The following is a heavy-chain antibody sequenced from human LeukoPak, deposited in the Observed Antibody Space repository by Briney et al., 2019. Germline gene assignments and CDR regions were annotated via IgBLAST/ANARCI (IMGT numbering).Heavy chain of an antibody. CDR3: ARGDRDLYCSSTSCYPVL. J-gene: IGHJ4*02. Sequence: GGSLRLSCAASGFTFNSYNMNWVRQAPGKGLEWVSSISSSSSYIYYADSVKGRFTISRDNGKNSLYLQMNSLRAEDTAVYYCARGDRDLYCSSTSCYPVLGGQGTLVTVSS. CDR2: ISSSSSYI. V-gene: IGHV3-21*01. CDR1: GFTFNSYN. D-gene: IGHD2-2*01.